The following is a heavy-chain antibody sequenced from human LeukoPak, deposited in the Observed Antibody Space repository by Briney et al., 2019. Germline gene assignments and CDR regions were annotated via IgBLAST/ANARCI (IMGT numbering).Heavy chain of an antibody. V-gene: IGHV4-34*01. D-gene: IGHD1/OR15-1a*01. CDR2: INHSGST. Sequence: PSETLSLTCAVYGGSFSGYYWSWIRQPPGKGLEWIGEINHSGSTNYNPSLKSRVTISVDTSKNQFSLKLSSVTAADTAVYYCASRPYGNIKTNWFDPWGQGTLVTVSS. J-gene: IGHJ5*02. CDR1: GGSFSGYY. CDR3: ASRPYGNIKTNWFDP.